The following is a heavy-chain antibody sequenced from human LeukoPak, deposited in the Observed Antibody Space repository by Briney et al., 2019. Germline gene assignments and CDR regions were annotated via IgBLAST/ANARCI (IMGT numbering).Heavy chain of an antibody. CDR2: INPNSGGT. CDR3: ARGPGLLWFGELLNY. V-gene: IGHV1-2*06. Sequence: ASVKVSCKASGYTFTGYYMHWVRQAPGQGLEWMGRINPNSGGTNYGQKFQGRVTMTRDTSISTAYMELSRLRSDDTAVYCCARGPGLLWFGELLNYWGQGTLVTVSS. J-gene: IGHJ4*02. CDR1: GYTFTGYY. D-gene: IGHD3-10*01.